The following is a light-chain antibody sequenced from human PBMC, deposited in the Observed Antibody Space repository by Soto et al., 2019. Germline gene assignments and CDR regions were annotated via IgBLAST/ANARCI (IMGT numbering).Light chain of an antibody. CDR3: QQYGSSGT. CDR2: GAS. Sequence: VLTQSPGTLSLSPGERATLSCRASQSVSNHYLAWYQQKPGQAPRLLIYGASNRATGIPDRFSGSGSGTDFTLTISRLEPEDFAVYYCQQYGSSGTFGQGTKVDIK. V-gene: IGKV3-20*01. J-gene: IGKJ1*01. CDR1: QSVSNHY.